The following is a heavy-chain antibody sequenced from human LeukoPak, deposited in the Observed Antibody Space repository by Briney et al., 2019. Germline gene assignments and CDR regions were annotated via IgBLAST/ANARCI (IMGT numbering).Heavy chain of an antibody. J-gene: IGHJ4*02. V-gene: IGHV3-30*18. CDR2: ISYDGSNK. Sequence: GGSLRLSCAASGFTFSSYGMHWVRQAPGKGLEWVAVISYDGSNKYYADSVKGRFTISRDNSKNTLYLQMNSLRAEDTAVYYCAKEAQGYCSGGSCPNYFDYWGQGTLVTVSS. CDR1: GFTFSSYG. CDR3: AKEAQGYCSGGSCPNYFDY. D-gene: IGHD2-15*01.